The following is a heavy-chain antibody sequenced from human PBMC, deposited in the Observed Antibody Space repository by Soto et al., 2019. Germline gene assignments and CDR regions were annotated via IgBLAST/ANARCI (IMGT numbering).Heavy chain of an antibody. CDR3: AKTLWFGEELFDY. D-gene: IGHD3-10*01. CDR2: ISGSGGST. V-gene: IGHV3-23*01. Sequence: EVQLLESGGGLVQPGGSLRLSCAASGFTFSSYAMSWVRQAPGKGLEWVSAISGSGGSTYYADSEKGRFTISRDNSKNTLYLQMNSLRAEDTAVYYCAKTLWFGEELFDYWGQGTLVTVSS. CDR1: GFTFSSYA. J-gene: IGHJ4*02.